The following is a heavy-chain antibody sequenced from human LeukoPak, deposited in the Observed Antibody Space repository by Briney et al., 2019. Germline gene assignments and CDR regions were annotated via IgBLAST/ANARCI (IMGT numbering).Heavy chain of an antibody. Sequence: SETLSLTCAVYGGSFSGYYWSWIRQPPGKGLEWIGEINHCGSTNYNPSLKSRVTISVDTSKNQFSLKLSSVTAADTAVYYCARAVRGSGSPHWGQGTLVTVSS. J-gene: IGHJ4*02. CDR1: GGSFSGYY. CDR3: ARAVRGSGSPH. V-gene: IGHV4-34*01. D-gene: IGHD3-10*01. CDR2: INHCGST.